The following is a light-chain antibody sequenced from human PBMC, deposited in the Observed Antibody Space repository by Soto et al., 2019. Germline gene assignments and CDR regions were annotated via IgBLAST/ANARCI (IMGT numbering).Light chain of an antibody. CDR3: QQYGSSSYT. J-gene: IGKJ2*01. CDR2: AAS. CDR1: QSISSGY. V-gene: IGKV3-20*01. Sequence: IVLTQSPGTLSLSPGERATLSCRASQSISSGYLAWYQQKPGQAPRLLIYAASSRDTGIPDRFSGSGSGTDFTLTISRLEPEEFAVYYCQQYGSSSYTFGQGTQLEIK.